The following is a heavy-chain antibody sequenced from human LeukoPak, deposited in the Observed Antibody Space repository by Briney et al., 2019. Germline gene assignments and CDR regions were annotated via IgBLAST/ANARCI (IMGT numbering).Heavy chain of an antibody. D-gene: IGHD5-18*01. Sequence: GASVKVSCKASGYTFTSYGISWVRQAPGQGLEWMGWISAYNGNTNYAQKLQGRVTMTTDTSTSTAYMELRSLRSDDTAVYYCARDLAGYSYVGDWFDPWGQGTLVTVSS. V-gene: IGHV1-18*01. CDR1: GYTFTSYG. J-gene: IGHJ5*02. CDR2: ISAYNGNT. CDR3: ARDLAGYSYVGDWFDP.